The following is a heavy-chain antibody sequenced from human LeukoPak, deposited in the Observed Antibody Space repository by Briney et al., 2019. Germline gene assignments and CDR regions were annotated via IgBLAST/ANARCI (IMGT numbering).Heavy chain of an antibody. D-gene: IGHD2-15*01. CDR2: ISSDGSST. CDR1: GFTFSSYW. Sequence: GGSLRLSCAASGFTFSSYWMHWVREAPGEGLVWVSRISSDGSSTSYADSVKGRFTISRDNAKNTLYLQMNSLRAEDTAVYYCARDLAGSCYDWGQGTLVTVSS. J-gene: IGHJ4*02. V-gene: IGHV3-74*01. CDR3: ARDLAGSCYD.